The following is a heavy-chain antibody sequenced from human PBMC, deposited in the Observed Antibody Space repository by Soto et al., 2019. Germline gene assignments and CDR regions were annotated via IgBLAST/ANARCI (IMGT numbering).Heavy chain of an antibody. D-gene: IGHD4-4*01. CDR2: MSGSGDNT. J-gene: IGHJ5*02. CDR3: AKGSYTNYNWFDP. CDR1: GLPFSSHA. V-gene: IGHV3-23*01. Sequence: EVQLLESGGGWVQRGGPLRPPVAAPGLPFSSHALTWARQAPGKGLEWVSSMSGSGDNTYHADSVKGRFTVSRDNSKNTLYLQMNSLRVEDTAVYYCAKGSYTNYNWFDPWGQGTLVTVSS.